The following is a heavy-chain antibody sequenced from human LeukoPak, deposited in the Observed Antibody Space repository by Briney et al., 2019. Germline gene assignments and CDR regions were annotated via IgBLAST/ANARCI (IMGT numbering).Heavy chain of an antibody. D-gene: IGHD5-24*01. Sequence: SETLSLTCTVSGGSIGSYYWSWIRQPPGKGLEWIGYIYYSGSTDYNPSLKSRVTISVDTSKNQFSLKLSSVTAADTAVYYCARHPFVEMDYFDYWGQGTLVTVSS. CDR2: IYYSGST. V-gene: IGHV4-59*08. CDR1: GGSIGSYY. CDR3: ARHPFVEMDYFDY. J-gene: IGHJ4*02.